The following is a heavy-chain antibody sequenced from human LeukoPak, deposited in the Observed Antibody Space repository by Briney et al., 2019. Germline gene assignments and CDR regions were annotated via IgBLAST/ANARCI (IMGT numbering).Heavy chain of an antibody. Sequence: SETLSLTCAVYGGSFSGYYWRWIRQPPGKGLEWIGEMDHSGSAIYNPSLKSRVTISVDTSKNQFSLKLTSVTAADTAIYYCARGLGRLSHYDFWSGYYQFNWFDPWGQGNLVTVSS. J-gene: IGHJ5*02. CDR1: GGSFSGYY. V-gene: IGHV4-34*01. D-gene: IGHD3-3*01. CDR3: ARGLGRLSHYDFWSGYYQFNWFDP. CDR2: MDHSGSA.